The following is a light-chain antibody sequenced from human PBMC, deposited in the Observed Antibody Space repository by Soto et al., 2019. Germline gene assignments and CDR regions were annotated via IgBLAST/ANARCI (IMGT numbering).Light chain of an antibody. CDR3: SSYTSSSTLV. Sequence: QSALTQHASVSGSPGQSITISCTGTSSDIGGFNYVSWYLQHPGKAPKLMIYDVSNRPSGVSNRFSGSKSGNTASLTISGLQAEDEADYYCSSYTSSSTLVFGVGTKLTVL. CDR2: DVS. J-gene: IGLJ2*01. V-gene: IGLV2-14*01. CDR1: SSDIGGFNY.